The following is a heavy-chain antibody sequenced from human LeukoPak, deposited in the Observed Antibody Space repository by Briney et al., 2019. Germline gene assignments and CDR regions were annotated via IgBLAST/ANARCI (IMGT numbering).Heavy chain of an antibody. CDR3: ASDDYGGTRY. V-gene: IGHV3-7*01. CDR1: GFTFSNYW. J-gene: IGHJ4*02. D-gene: IGHD4/OR15-4a*01. Sequence: GGSLRLSCAASGFTFSNYWMSWVRQAPGKGLEWVSNIKRDGSKKYYVDSVKGRFTISRDNAKNSLYLQMNSLRAADKAVYYCASDDYGGTRYWGKGTLVTASS. CDR2: IKRDGSKK.